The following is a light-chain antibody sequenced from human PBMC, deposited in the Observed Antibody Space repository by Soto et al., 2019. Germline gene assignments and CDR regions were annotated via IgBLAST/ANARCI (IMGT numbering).Light chain of an antibody. CDR1: QGISNY. Sequence: DIQMTQSPSSLSASVGDRVTITCRASQGISNYLAWYQQKPGKVPKLLIYAASTLQLGVPSRFSGSGSGTDFTLTIRSLQPEDVATYCCQKHNSAPFTFGPGTKVDIK. CDR2: AAS. J-gene: IGKJ3*01. CDR3: QKHNSAPFT. V-gene: IGKV1-27*01.